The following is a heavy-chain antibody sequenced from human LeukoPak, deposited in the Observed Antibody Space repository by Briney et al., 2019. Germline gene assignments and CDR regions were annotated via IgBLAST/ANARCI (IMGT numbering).Heavy chain of an antibody. V-gene: IGHV4-31*03. CDR2: IYYSGST. D-gene: IGHD3-22*01. CDR1: GGSISSGGYY. J-gene: IGHJ4*02. Sequence: SETLSLTCTVSGGSISSGGYYWTWIRQHPGKGLEWIGFIYYSGSTYYNPSLKSRVTISVDTSKNQFSLKLSSVTAADTAVYYCARAYDSSGYLFDYWGQGTLVTVSS. CDR3: ARAYDSSGYLFDY.